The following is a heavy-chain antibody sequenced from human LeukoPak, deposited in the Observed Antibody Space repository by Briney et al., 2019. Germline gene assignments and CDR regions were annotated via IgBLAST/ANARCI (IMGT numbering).Heavy chain of an antibody. D-gene: IGHD5-12*01. CDR2: IYYSGNT. J-gene: IGHJ2*01. CDR1: GGSISSGGYY. CDR3: AYNSGYAYWYFDL. V-gene: IGHV4-31*03. Sequence: PSQTLSLTCTVSGGSISSGGYYWSWIRQHPGKGLEWIGYIYYSGNTYYNPSLKSRVSISLDTSQNQFSLKLSSVTAADTAVYYCAYNSGYAYWYFDLWGRGTLVTVSS.